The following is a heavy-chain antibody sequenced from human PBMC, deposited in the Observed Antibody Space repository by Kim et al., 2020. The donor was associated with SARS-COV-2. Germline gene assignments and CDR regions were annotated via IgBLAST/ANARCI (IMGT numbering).Heavy chain of an antibody. V-gene: IGHV3-53*01. CDR2: IYSGGST. D-gene: IGHD2-15*01. CDR1: GFTVSSNY. J-gene: IGHJ4*02. Sequence: GGSLRLSCAASGFTVSSNYMSWVRQAPGKGLEWVSVIYSGGSTYYADSVKGRFTISRDNSKNTLYLQMNSPRAEDTAVYYCARDQVGYCSGGSCYPTYYFDYWGEGTLVTVSS. CDR3: ARDQVGYCSGGSCYPTYYFDY.